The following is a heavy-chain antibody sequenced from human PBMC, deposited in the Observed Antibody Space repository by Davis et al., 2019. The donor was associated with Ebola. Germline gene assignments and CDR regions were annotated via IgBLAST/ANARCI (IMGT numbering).Heavy chain of an antibody. V-gene: IGHV1-69*13. CDR2: IIPVLGTT. CDR1: GTSTKYA. J-gene: IGHJ4*02. Sequence: SVKVSCKASGTSTKYAITWVRQAPGQGLEWMGGIIPVLGTTEQSQKFQGRLTLTADESTSTVYLELSSLRSEDTAVYYCARGSYTYDYWGQGILVTVSS. CDR3: ARGSYTYDY. D-gene: IGHD3-16*01.